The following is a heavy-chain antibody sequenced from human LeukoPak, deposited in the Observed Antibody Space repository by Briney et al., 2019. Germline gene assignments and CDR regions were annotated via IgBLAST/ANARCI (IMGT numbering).Heavy chain of an antibody. J-gene: IGHJ5*02. V-gene: IGHV3-74*01. D-gene: IGHD1-26*01. CDR1: GFTFSSYW. CDR2: ISTDGRTT. CDR3: ARDRPGDSVVGATDR. Sequence: GGSLRLSRAASGFTFSSYWMHWVRQAPGKGLVWVSHISTDGRTTSYADSVKGRFTISRDNAKNTLYLQMNSLRVEDTAVYYCARDRPGDSVVGATDRWGQGTLVTVSS.